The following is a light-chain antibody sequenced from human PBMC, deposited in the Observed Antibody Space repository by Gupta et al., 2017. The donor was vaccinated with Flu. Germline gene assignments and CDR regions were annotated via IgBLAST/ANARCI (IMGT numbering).Light chain of an antibody. Sequence: GDRVTLSCRASQSIASWLAWYQQKPGKAPKLLIYKASSLDSGVPSRFSGSGSGTEFTLTISSLQPEDFATYYCQHYSSFSRAFGQGTQVEIK. CDR3: QHYSSFSRA. J-gene: IGKJ1*01. CDR1: QSIASW. CDR2: KAS. V-gene: IGKV1-5*03.